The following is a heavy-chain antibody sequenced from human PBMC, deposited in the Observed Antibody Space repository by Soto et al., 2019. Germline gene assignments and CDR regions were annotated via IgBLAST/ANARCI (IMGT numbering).Heavy chain of an antibody. Sequence: QVQLQQSGPGLVKPSQTLSLTCAISGDSVSSNDATWDWIRQSPSRGLEWLGRTYYRSRWQTDYELSEKRRITITPATSNNQVSLQLNSVTPDDTAVYYCARLIGNSWLDSWGQGTLVTVSS. CDR3: ARLIGNSWLDS. CDR1: GDSVSSNDAT. J-gene: IGHJ5*01. D-gene: IGHD3-16*01. CDR2: TYYRSRWQT. V-gene: IGHV6-1*01.